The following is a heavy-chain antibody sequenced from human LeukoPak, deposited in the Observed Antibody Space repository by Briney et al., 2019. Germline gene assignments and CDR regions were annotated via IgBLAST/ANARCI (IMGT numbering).Heavy chain of an antibody. D-gene: IGHD6-13*01. CDR3: ARVGALSSSWLLY. CDR2: ISSSGSTI. Sequence: GGSLRLSCAASGFTSSSYEMNWVRQAPGKGLEWVSYISSSGSTIYYADSVKGRFTISRDNAKNSLYLQMNSLRAEDTAVYYCARVGALSSSWLLYWGQGILVTVSS. CDR1: GFTSSSYE. J-gene: IGHJ4*02. V-gene: IGHV3-48*03.